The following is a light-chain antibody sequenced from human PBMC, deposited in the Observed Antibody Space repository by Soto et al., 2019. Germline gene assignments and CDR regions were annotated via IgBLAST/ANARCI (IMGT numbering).Light chain of an antibody. CDR2: DAS. Sequence: EIVLTEFPATLYLSPGERATLSCRVSQSVSTYVAWYQKKPGQAPRILIYDASRRATGIPARFSGSGSGTDFTLTISGLEAEDSAVYYCQMRGKWPPPFGGGTKVEVK. CDR1: QSVSTY. V-gene: IGKV3-11*01. J-gene: IGKJ4*01. CDR3: QMRGKWPPP.